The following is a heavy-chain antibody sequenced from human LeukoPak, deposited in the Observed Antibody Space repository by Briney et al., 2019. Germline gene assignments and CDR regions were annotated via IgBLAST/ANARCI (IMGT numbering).Heavy chain of an antibody. J-gene: IGHJ6*02. CDR1: GGSFSGYY. CDR2: INHSGST. Sequence: SETLSLTCAVYGGSFSGYYWSWIRQPPGKGLEWIGEINHSGSTNYNPSLKSRVTISVDTSKNQFSLKLSSVTAADTAVYYCARELETTVTTRGLYYYYYGMDVWGPGTTVTVSS. CDR3: ARELETTVTTRGLYYYYYGMDV. V-gene: IGHV4-34*01. D-gene: IGHD4-17*01.